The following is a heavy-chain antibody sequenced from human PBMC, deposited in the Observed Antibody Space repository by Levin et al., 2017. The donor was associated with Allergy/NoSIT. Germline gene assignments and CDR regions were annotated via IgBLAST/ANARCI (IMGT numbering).Heavy chain of an antibody. J-gene: IGHJ4*02. CDR1: GFTFSSSW. Sequence: AGGSLRLSCAASGFTFSSSWMAWVRQAPGKGLEWVANIKEDGSQKNFVESVRGRFTISRDNAKNSVYLQMNSLRADDAAIYYCARDTYGALDYWGQGILVTVSS. D-gene: IGHD4-17*01. V-gene: IGHV3-7*03. CDR2: IKEDGSQK. CDR3: ARDTYGALDY.